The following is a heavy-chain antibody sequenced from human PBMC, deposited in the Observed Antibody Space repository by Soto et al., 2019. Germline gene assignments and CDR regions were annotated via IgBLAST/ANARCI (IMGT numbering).Heavy chain of an antibody. V-gene: IGHV3-11*01. J-gene: IGHJ4*02. D-gene: IGHD2-8*01. CDR2: ISSSGTTT. CDR3: ARIWGGGGYALIY. CDR1: GFTFSDFY. Sequence: QVQLVESGGGLVKPGGSLRLSCAASGFTFSDFYMSWIRQAPGKGLEWISYISSSGTTTYYTDSVKGRFTISSDNSKNSLYLQMNTLRDEDTAVYYCARIWGGGGYALIYWGQGPLVTVSS.